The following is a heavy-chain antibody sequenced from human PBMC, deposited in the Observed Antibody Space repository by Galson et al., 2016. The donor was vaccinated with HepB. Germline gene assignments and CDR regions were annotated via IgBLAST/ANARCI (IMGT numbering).Heavy chain of an antibody. D-gene: IGHD3-22*01. CDR2: ISHDDISK. CDR3: ARAAHSSGYCDVFDI. Sequence: SLRLSCAASGITLRNFIIHWVRQPPGKGLEWEAAISHDDISKYYTDSVKGRFTISRDNSGNTVDLQMNSLRAEDTAVYYCARAAHSSGYCDVFDIRGQGTKVTVSS. V-gene: IGHV3-30-3*01. CDR1: GITLRNFI. J-gene: IGHJ3*02.